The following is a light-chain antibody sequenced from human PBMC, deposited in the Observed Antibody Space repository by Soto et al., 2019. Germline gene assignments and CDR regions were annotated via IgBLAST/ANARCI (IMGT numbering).Light chain of an antibody. V-gene: IGKV3-15*01. J-gene: IGKJ3*01. CDR2: GAS. CDR3: QQYDDSPSFT. Sequence: EIVMTQSPATLSVSPVERASLSFRASQIVSSNLAWYQQKPGQTPRLLIYGASTRATGIPARFSGSGSGTEFTLTISRLEPEDFAVYYCQQYDDSPSFTFGPGTKVDIK. CDR1: QIVSSN.